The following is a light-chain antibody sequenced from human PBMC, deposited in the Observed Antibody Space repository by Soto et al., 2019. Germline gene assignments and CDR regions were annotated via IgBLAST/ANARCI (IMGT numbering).Light chain of an antibody. J-gene: IGLJ1*01. Sequence: QSVLTQPPSVSAAPGQKVTISCSGSSSNIGNNYVSWYQQLPGTAPKLLIYDNNKRPSGIPDRFSGSKSGTSATLGITGLQTGDEADYYCGTWDSSMSAGVFGNGTTVT. CDR2: DNN. V-gene: IGLV1-51*01. CDR3: GTWDSSMSAGV. CDR1: SSNIGNNY.